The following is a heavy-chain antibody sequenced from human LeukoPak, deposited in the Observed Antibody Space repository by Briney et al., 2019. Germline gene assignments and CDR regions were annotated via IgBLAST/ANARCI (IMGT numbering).Heavy chain of an antibody. CDR1: GYTFTGYY. Sequence: ASVKVSCKASGYTFTGYYMHWVRQAPGQGLEWMGWINPNSGGTNYAQKFQGRVTMTRDTSISTAYMELSRLRSDDTAVYYCATDFGGRVAATSGAFDIWGQGTMVTVSS. J-gene: IGHJ3*02. CDR3: ATDFGGRVAATSGAFDI. D-gene: IGHD2-15*01. CDR2: INPNSGGT. V-gene: IGHV1-2*02.